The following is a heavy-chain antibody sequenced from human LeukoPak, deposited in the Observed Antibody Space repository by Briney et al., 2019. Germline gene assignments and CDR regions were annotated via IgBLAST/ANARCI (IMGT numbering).Heavy chain of an antibody. Sequence: PGGSLRLSCAASGFTFSNYRMFWVRQAPGKGLEWVSSISLGSSYIHYAESVKGRFTISRGNAKNELYLQMNSLRAEDTAVYYCARERSMWGQGTLVTVSS. V-gene: IGHV3-21*06. CDR2: ISLGSSYI. J-gene: IGHJ4*02. CDR3: ARERSM. CDR1: GFTFSNYR.